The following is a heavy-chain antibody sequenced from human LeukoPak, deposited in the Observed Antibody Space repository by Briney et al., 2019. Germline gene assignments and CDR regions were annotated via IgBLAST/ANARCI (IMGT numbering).Heavy chain of an antibody. J-gene: IGHJ6*02. CDR1: GYTFTGYY. Sequence: ASVKVSCTASGYTFTGYYMHWVRQAPGQGLEWMGWINPNSGGTNYAQKFRGRVTMTRDTSISTAYMELSRLRSDDTAVYYCARDAGYSSSWYFHYGMDVWGQGTTVTVSS. CDR3: ARDAGYSSSWYFHYGMDV. V-gene: IGHV1-2*02. CDR2: INPNSGGT. D-gene: IGHD6-13*01.